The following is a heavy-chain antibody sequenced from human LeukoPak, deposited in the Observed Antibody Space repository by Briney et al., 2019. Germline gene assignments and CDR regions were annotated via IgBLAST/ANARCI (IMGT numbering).Heavy chain of an antibody. V-gene: IGHV4-61*02. Sequence: SETLSLTCTVSGGSISSGSYYWSWIRQPAGKGLEWIGRIYTSGSTNYNPSLKSRVTISVDTSKNQFSLKLSSVTAADTAVYYCARMQPLDYFDYWGQGTLVTVSS. J-gene: IGHJ4*02. CDR1: GGSISSGSYY. D-gene: IGHD6-13*01. CDR3: ARMQPLDYFDY. CDR2: IYTSGST.